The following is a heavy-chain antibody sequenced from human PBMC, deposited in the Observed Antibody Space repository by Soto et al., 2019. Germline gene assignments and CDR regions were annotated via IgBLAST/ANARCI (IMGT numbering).Heavy chain of an antibody. CDR3: ARDGGRHSGGIDY. D-gene: IGHD1-26*01. CDR2: IIPIFGTA. V-gene: IGHV1-69*01. Sequence: HVQLVQSGAEVKKHGSSVKVSCTASGGTLSSYSINWVRQAPGQGLEWMGEIIPIFGTANYAQKFQGRVTITADESTSTAYMELSRLRSEYTAVYYCARDGGRHSGGIDYWGQGTLVTVSS. J-gene: IGHJ4*02. CDR1: GGTLSSYS.